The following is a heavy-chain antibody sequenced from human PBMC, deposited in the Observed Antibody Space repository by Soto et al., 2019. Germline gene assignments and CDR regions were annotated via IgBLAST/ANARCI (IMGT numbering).Heavy chain of an antibody. D-gene: IGHD5-18*01. CDR2: IIPIFGTA. CDR1: GGTFSSYA. V-gene: IGHV1-69*13. Sequence: SVKVSCKASGGTFSSYAISWVRQAPGQGLEWMGGIIPIFGTANYAQKFQGRVTITADESTSTAYMELSSLRSEDTAVYYCATVARGYSYGPLEYWGQGTLVTVSS. CDR3: ATVARGYSYGPLEY. J-gene: IGHJ4*02.